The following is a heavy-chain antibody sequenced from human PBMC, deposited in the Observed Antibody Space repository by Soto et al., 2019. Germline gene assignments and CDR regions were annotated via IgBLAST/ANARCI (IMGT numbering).Heavy chain of an antibody. CDR3: AKAGGAMVYANNWFDP. CDR1: GFPFSSYA. V-gene: IGHV3-23*01. D-gene: IGHD2-8*01. Sequence: GGSLRLSCAASGFPFSSYAMSWVRQAPGKGLEWVSAISGSGGSTYYADSVKGRFTISRDNSKNTLYLQMNSLRAEDTAVYYCAKAGGAMVYANNWFDPWGQGTLV. J-gene: IGHJ5*02. CDR2: ISGSGGST.